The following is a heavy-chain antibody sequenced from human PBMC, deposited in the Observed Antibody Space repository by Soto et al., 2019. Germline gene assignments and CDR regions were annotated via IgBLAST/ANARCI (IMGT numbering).Heavy chain of an antibody. Sequence: QITLKESGPTRVRPTQTLTLTCTFSGFSLSTNGVGWCWIRQSPGTALERLALIYWDDDKRYRPSVKSRLTSTKNTSKNQVVLTMTTMDPVDTATYFCAHRAGTQGNWHGGYFDLWGQGALVTVSS. V-gene: IGHV2-5*02. CDR1: GFSLSTNGVG. J-gene: IGHJ4*02. D-gene: IGHD1-1*01. CDR2: IYWDDDK. CDR3: AHRAGTQGNWHGGYFDL.